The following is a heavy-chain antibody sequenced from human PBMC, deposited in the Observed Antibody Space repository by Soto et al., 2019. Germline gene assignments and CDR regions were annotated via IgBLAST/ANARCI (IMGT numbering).Heavy chain of an antibody. CDR1: GGSISSYY. Sequence: SETLSLTCTVSGGSISSYYWSWIRQPPGKGLEWIGYIYYSGSTNYNPSLKSRVTISVDTSKNQFSLKLSSVTAADTAVYYCARDLKTLTKDAFDIWGQGTMVTVSS. V-gene: IGHV4-59*01. J-gene: IGHJ3*02. CDR3: ARDLKTLTKDAFDI. D-gene: IGHD3-9*01. CDR2: IYYSGST.